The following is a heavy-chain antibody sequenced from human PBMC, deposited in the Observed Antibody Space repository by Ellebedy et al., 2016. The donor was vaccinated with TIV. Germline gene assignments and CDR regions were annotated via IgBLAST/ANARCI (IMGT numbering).Heavy chain of an antibody. CDR2: INPNSGGT. CDR1: GYTFTGYY. Sequence: ASVKVSXXASGYTFTGYYMHWVRQAPGQGLEWMGWINPNSGGTNYAQKFQGWVTMTRDTSISTAYMELSRLRSDDTAVYYCAHVDIVATILDYWGQGTLVTVSS. V-gene: IGHV1-2*04. CDR3: AHVDIVATILDY. J-gene: IGHJ4*02. D-gene: IGHD5-12*01.